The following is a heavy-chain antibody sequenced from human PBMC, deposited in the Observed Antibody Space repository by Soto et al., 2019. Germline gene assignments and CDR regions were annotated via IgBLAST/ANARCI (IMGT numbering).Heavy chain of an antibody. J-gene: IGHJ2*01. CDR2: ISGGGDAT. CDR1: GFTFSGYA. V-gene: IGHV3-23*01. CDR3: ARKVSGSTGRPDLWYFDL. D-gene: IGHD3-10*01. Sequence: EVQLLDSGGGLVQPGGSLRLSCAASGFTFSGYALTWVRQAPGKGLEWVSAISGGGDATFYADSVKGRFTISRDNSKNTLYLQMNTLRAEDTAVYYCARKVSGSTGRPDLWYFDLWGHGTLVTVSS.